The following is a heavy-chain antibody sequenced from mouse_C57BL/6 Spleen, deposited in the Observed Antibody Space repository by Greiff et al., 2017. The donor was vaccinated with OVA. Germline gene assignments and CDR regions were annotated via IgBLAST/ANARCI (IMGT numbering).Heavy chain of an antibody. CDR1: GYTFTGYW. CDR3: AGRSGFDY. CDR2: ILPGSGST. V-gene: IGHV1-9*01. Sequence: QVQLQQPGAELMKPGASVKLSCKATGYTFTGYWIEWVKQRPGHGLEWIGEILPGSGSTNYTEKFKGKATFTADTTSNTAYMQLSSLTTEDSAIYYCAGRSGFDYWGQGTTLTVSS. J-gene: IGHJ2*01. D-gene: IGHD1-1*01.